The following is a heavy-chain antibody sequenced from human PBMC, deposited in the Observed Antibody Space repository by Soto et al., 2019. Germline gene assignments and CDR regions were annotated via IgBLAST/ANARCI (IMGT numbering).Heavy chain of an antibody. D-gene: IGHD6-19*01. CDR3: ATPRDNSGWLVDY. Sequence: PGGSLRLSCAASGFIFSSHGMHWVRQAPGKGLEWVAVIWYDGSKKYYADSVKGRFTISRDNSKNMLYLQMNSLRAEDTAVYYCATPRDNSGWLVDYWGQGALVTVSS. CDR2: IWYDGSKK. V-gene: IGHV3-33*01. J-gene: IGHJ4*02. CDR1: GFIFSSHG.